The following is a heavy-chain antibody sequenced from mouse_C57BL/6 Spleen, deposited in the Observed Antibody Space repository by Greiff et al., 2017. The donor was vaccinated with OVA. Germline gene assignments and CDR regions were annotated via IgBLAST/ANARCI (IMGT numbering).Heavy chain of an antibody. CDR2: IYPGSGST. J-gene: IGHJ4*01. D-gene: IGHD1-1*01. Sequence: VQLQQPGAELVKPGASVKMSCKASGYTFTSYWITWVTQRPGQGLEWIGDIYPGSGSTNYNEKFKSKATLTVDTSSSPAYMQLSSLTSEDSAVYYCARSVYYYGSSYPYYAMDYWGQGTSVTVSS. V-gene: IGHV1-55*01. CDR1: GYTFTSYW. CDR3: ARSVYYYGSSYPYYAMDY.